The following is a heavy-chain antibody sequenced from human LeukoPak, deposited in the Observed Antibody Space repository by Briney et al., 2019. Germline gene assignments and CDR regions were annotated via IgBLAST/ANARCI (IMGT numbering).Heavy chain of an antibody. V-gene: IGHV3-66*01. CDR1: GFAVSSDY. CDR2: IYTGGST. J-gene: IGHJ6*02. Sequence: PGGSLRLSCAASGFAVSSDYMTWVRQAPGKGLEWVSVIYTGGSTYYADSVKGRFTISRDDSKNTVYLQMNNLRVEDTALYYCARTLNYQYYAMDVWGQGTTVTVSS. D-gene: IGHD2/OR15-2a*01. CDR3: ARTLNYQYYAMDV.